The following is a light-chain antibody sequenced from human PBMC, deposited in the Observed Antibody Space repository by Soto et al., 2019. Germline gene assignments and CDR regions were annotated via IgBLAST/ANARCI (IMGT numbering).Light chain of an antibody. CDR2: GAS. J-gene: IGKJ5*01. V-gene: IGKV3-15*01. Sequence: EIVLTQSPATPSVSPGQRATLSCRASQFINNDLAWYQQRPGQAPRLLIYGASTRATGIPARFSGSGSGTEFFLTINSLQSEDFAVYYCQQSHSWPPITFGQGTRLEIK. CDR1: QFINND. CDR3: QQSHSWPPIT.